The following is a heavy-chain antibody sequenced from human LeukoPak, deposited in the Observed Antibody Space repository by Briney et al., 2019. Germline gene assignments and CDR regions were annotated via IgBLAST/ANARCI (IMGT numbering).Heavy chain of an antibody. V-gene: IGHV3-21*01. D-gene: IGHD2-15*01. Sequence: GGSLRLSCAASGFTFSSYSMNWVRQAPGKGVEWVSSISSSSSYIYYADSVKGRFTISRDNAKNSLYLQMNSLRAEDTAAYYCASNLGYCSGGSCDSDYWGQGTLVTVSS. CDR3: ASNLGYCSGGSCDSDY. CDR1: GFTFSSYS. CDR2: ISSSSSYI. J-gene: IGHJ4*02.